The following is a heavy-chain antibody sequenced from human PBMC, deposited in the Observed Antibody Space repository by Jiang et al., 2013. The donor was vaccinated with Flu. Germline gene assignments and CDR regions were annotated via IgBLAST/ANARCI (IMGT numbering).Heavy chain of an antibody. CDR2: DGSNK. J-gene: IGHJ4*02. D-gene: IGHD3-22*01. Sequence: DGSNKYYADSVKGRFTISRDNSKNTLYLQMNSLRAEDTAVYYCARDTTMIVVVITWGFDYWGQGTLVTVSS. V-gene: IGHV3-30-3*01. CDR3: ARDTTMIVVVITWGFDY.